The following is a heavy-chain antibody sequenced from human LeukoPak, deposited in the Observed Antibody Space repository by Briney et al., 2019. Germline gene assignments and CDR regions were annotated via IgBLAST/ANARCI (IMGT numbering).Heavy chain of an antibody. CDR2: IYPGTSDT. D-gene: IGHD3-22*01. CDR1: GYSFTNYW. V-gene: IGHV5-51*01. CDR3: ARRGYDSRGYHFYFDY. Sequence: HGESLKISCKASGYSFTNYWIGWVRQMPGKGLEWMRIIYPGTSDTKYSPSFQGHVTVSADKSISTAYLQWSSLKASDTAMYYCARRGYDSRGYHFYFDYWGQGTLVTVSS. J-gene: IGHJ4*02.